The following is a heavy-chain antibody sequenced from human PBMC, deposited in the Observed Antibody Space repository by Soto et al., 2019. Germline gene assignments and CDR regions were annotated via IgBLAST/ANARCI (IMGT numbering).Heavy chain of an antibody. CDR1: GFTFSSYA. CDR2: MSYDGNNK. J-gene: IGHJ6*02. V-gene: IGHV3-30-3*01. D-gene: IGHD2-2*01. Sequence: PGGSLRLSCAASGFTFSSYAMHWVRQAPGKGLEWVAVMSYDGNNKYYADSVKGRFTISRDSSKNTLDLQMNSLRGEDTAVYYCARGAYCNGTSCHRYGMDVWGQGTTVTVSS. CDR3: ARGAYCNGTSCHRYGMDV.